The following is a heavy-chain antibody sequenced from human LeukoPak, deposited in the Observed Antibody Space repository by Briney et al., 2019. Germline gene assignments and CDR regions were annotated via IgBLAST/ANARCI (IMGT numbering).Heavy chain of an antibody. V-gene: IGHV4-34*01. CDR1: GVSFSGYY. J-gene: IGHJ4*02. CDR2: INHSGST. CDR3: VRSSSSIFDY. Sequence: SETLSLTCAVYGVSFSGYYWSWIRQPPGKGLEWIGEINHSGSTNYNPSLKSRVTTSVDTSKNQFSLKLSSVAAADTAVYYCVRSSSSIFDYWGQGTLVTVSS. D-gene: IGHD6-6*01.